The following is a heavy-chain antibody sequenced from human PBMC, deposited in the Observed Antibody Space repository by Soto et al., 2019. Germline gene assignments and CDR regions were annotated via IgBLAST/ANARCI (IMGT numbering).Heavy chain of an antibody. CDR3: ATFGRTICGVVIPDTLDY. V-gene: IGHV3-11*01. J-gene: IGHJ4*02. D-gene: IGHD3-3*01. CDR1: GFTFSDYY. CDR2: ISSSGSTI. Sequence: GGSLRLSCAASGFTFSDYYMSWIRQAPGKGLEWVSYISSSGSTIYYADSVKGRFTISRDNAKNSLYLQMNSLRAEDTAVYYCATFGRTICGVVIPDTLDYWGQGTLVTVSS.